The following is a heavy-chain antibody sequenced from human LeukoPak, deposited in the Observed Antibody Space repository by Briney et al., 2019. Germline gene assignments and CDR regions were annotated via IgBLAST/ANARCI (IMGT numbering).Heavy chain of an antibody. CDR3: ARHVPAVAGSFDY. V-gene: IGHV5-51*01. CDR1: GXSFTSYW. Sequence: GESLKISCKGSGXSFTSYWSGWVRQMPGKGLEWMGIIYPGDSDTRYSPSFQGQVTISADKSISTAHLQWNSLKASDTAMYYCARHVPAVAGSFDYWGQGTLVTVSS. D-gene: IGHD6-19*01. J-gene: IGHJ4*02. CDR2: IYPGDSDT.